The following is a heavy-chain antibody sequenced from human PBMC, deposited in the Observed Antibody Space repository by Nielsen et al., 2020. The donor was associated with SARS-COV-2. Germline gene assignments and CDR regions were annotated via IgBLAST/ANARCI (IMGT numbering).Heavy chain of an antibody. V-gene: IGHV1-2*02. CDR1: GYTFTGYY. Sequence: ASVKVSCKASGYTFTGYYMHWVRQAPGQGLEWIGWINPNSGGTDYAQKFQGRVTMTWATSISTAYIELSRLRSDDTAVYYCARAPQRSYDSSGYYAYYFDYWGQGTLVTVSS. J-gene: IGHJ4*02. D-gene: IGHD3-22*01. CDR2: INPNSGGT. CDR3: ARAPQRSYDSSGYYAYYFDY.